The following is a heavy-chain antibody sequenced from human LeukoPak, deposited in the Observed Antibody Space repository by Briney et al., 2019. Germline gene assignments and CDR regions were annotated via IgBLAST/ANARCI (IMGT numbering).Heavy chain of an antibody. CDR1: GSTFSSYA. CDR3: ASRGYDSSGYGPRAFDI. Sequence: SVKVSCKASGSTFSSYAISWVRQAPGQGLEWMGRIIPILGIANYAQKFQGRVTITADKSTSTAYMELSSLRSEDTAVYYCASRGYDSSGYGPRAFDIWGQGTMVTVSS. CDR2: IIPILGIA. D-gene: IGHD3-22*01. V-gene: IGHV1-69*04. J-gene: IGHJ3*02.